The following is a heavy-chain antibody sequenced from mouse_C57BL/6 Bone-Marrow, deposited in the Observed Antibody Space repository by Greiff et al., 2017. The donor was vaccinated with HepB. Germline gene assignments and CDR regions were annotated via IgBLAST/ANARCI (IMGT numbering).Heavy chain of an antibody. J-gene: IGHJ3*01. CDR2: INPNNGGT. Sequence: EVQLQQSGPELVKPGASVKISCKASGYTFTDYYMNWVKQSHGKSLEWIGDINPNNGGTSYNQKFKGKATLTVDKSSSTAYMELRSLTSADSAVYYCASTTGLPGTPAWFAYWGQGTLVTVSA. CDR3: ASTTGLPGTPAWFAY. D-gene: IGHD1-1*01. V-gene: IGHV1-26*01. CDR1: GYTFTDYY.